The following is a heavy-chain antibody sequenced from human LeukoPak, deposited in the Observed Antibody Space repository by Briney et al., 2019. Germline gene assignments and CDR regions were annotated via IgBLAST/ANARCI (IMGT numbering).Heavy chain of an antibody. Sequence: SETLSLTCTVSGGSISSYYWNWIRQPPGKGLKGLGNIYHGGSPSYNPSLESRVTISVDASKNQFSLRLTSVTAADTAVHYCARDLEVTRYWYFDLWGRGTLVTVSS. V-gene: IGHV4-59*01. CDR1: GGSISSYY. J-gene: IGHJ2*01. CDR3: ARDLEVTRYWYFDL. D-gene: IGHD4-17*01. CDR2: IYHGGSP.